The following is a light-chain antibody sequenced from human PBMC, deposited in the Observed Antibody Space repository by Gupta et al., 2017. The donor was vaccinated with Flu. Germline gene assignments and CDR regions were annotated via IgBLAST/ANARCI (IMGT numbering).Light chain of an antibody. V-gene: IGKV3-20*01. CDR1: QIVASNF. CDR3: QQYGSSPPWT. J-gene: IGKJ1*01. CDR2: AAS. Sequence: ATLSCWASQIVASNFLAWYQQKPGQAPRLLIYAASSRATGIPDRFSGSGSGTDFTLTITRLEPEDCGVYYCQQYGSSPPWTFGQGTKVEI.